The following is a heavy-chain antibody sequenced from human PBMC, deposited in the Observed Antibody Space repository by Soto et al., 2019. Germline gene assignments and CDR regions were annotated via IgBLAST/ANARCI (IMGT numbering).Heavy chain of an antibody. CDR2: ISSSSSTI. Sequence: GGSLRLSCAASGFTFSTYSMNWVRQAPGKGLEWVSYISSSSSTIFYTDSVKGRFTISRDDSKNAAYLQMNSLKTEDTAVYYCTTVAPHLYWGQGTLVTVSS. CDR1: GFTFSTYS. CDR3: TTVAPHLY. V-gene: IGHV3-48*01. J-gene: IGHJ4*02.